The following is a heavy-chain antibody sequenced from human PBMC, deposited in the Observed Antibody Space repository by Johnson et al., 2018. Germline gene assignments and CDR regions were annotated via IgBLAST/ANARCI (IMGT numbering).Heavy chain of an antibody. CDR1: GFTFSSYG. CDR2: ISYDGTKK. J-gene: IGHJ6*02. D-gene: IGHD6-19*01. Sequence: VQLLESGGGVVQPGRSLRLSCAASGFTFSSYGIHWVRQAPGKGLEWVAVISYDGTKKYYADSVKGRFSISRDKSKNTLYLQVNSLRTEDTAVDNCAKDLGRGDWYGGDDFYGLDVWGQGTTVTVSS. V-gene: IGHV3-30*18. CDR3: AKDLGRGDWYGGDDFYGLDV.